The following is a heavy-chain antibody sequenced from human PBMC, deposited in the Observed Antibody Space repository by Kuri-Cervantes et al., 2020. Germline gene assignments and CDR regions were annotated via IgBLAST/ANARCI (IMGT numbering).Heavy chain of an antibody. J-gene: IGHJ4*02. Sequence: ETLSLTCAASGFTLSSYALSWVRQAPGKGLGWVSGISGSGGSTYYADSVKGRFTISRDNSKNTLYLQMNSLRAEDTAVYYCARDGSGSYYNHLPCYFDYWGQGTLVTVSS. V-gene: IGHV3-23*01. CDR2: ISGSGGST. CDR1: GFTLSSYA. CDR3: ARDGSGSYYNHLPCYFDY. D-gene: IGHD3-10*01.